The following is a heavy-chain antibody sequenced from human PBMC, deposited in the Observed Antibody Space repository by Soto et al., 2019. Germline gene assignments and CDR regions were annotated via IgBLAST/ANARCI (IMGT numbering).Heavy chain of an antibody. J-gene: IGHJ4*02. Sequence: EVQLLESGGGLVQRGGSLRLSCAASGFTFTSYAMSWVRQAPGKGLEWVSATGALGASTYYADSVKGRFTISRDNSKNTLYLQMNSLRVEDTAVYYCAKDPGGVAAHYIDYWGQGTLVTVSS. V-gene: IGHV3-23*01. CDR1: GFTFTSYA. CDR2: TGALGAST. D-gene: IGHD2-15*01. CDR3: AKDPGGVAAHYIDY.